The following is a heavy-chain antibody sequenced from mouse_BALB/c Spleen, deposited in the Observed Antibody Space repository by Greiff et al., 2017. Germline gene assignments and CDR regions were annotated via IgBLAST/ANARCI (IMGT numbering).Heavy chain of an antibody. CDR2: INPSTGYT. CDR3: ARSGYRYDVYARDY. V-gene: IGHV1-7*01. D-gene: IGHD2-14*01. CDR1: GYTFTSYW. J-gene: IGHJ4*01. Sequence: QVQLQQSGAELAKPGASVKMSCKASGYTFTSYWMHWVKQRPGQGLEWIGYINPSTGYTEYNQKFKDKATLTADKSSSTAYMQLSSLTSEDSAVYYCARSGYRYDVYARDYWGQGTSVTVSS.